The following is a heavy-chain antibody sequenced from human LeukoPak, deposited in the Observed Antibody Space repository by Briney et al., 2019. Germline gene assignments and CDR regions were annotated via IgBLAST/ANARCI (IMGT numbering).Heavy chain of an antibody. CDR3: VRLVGGDIDY. CDR1: GGSFSGYY. V-gene: IGHV4-34*01. Sequence: SETLSLTCAVYGGSFSGYYWSWIRQPPGKGLEWIGEINHSGSTNYNPSLKSRVTISVDTSKNQFSLKLSSVTAADTAVYYCVRLVGGDIDYWGQGTLVTVSS. D-gene: IGHD5-12*01. J-gene: IGHJ4*02. CDR2: INHSGST.